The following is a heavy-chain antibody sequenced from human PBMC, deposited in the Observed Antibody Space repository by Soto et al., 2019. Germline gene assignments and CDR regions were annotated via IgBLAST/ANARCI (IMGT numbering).Heavy chain of an antibody. CDR3: ARGITIFGVVIPSVAFDI. CDR2: INHSGST. D-gene: IGHD3-3*01. J-gene: IGHJ3*02. Sequence: SETLSLTCAVYGGSFSCYYWSWIRQPPGKGLEWIGEINHSGSTNYNPSLKSRVTISVDTSKNQFSLKLSSVTAADTAVYYCARGITIFGVVIPSVAFDIWGQGTMVTVSS. CDR1: GGSFSCYY. V-gene: IGHV4-34*01.